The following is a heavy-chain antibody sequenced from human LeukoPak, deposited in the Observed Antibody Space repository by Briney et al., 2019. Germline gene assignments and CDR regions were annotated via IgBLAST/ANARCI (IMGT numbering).Heavy chain of an antibody. CDR2: ISYDGSNK. J-gene: IGHJ6*03. CDR1: GFTFSSYA. Sequence: PGGSLRLSCAASGFTFSSYAMHWVRQAPGKGLEWVAVISYDGSNKYYADSVKGRFTISRDNSKNTLYLQMSSLRAEDTAVYYCARSNGSLLHYYYYMDVWGKGTTVTVSS. D-gene: IGHD2-15*01. V-gene: IGHV3-30*04. CDR3: ARSNGSLLHYYYYMDV.